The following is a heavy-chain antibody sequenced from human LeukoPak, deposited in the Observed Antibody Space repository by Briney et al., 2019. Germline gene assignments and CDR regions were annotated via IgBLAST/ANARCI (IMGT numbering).Heavy chain of an antibody. CDR1: GGSISSYY. CDR2: IYTSGST. V-gene: IGHV4-4*07. Sequence: PSETLSLTCTVSGGSISSYYWSWIRQPAGKGLEWIGRIYTSGSTNYNPSLKSRVTMSVDTPKNQFSLKLSSVTAADTAVYYCARDGTGTTSFDYYYGMDVWGQGTTVTVSS. CDR3: ARDGTGTTSFDYYYGMDV. J-gene: IGHJ6*02. D-gene: IGHD1-1*01.